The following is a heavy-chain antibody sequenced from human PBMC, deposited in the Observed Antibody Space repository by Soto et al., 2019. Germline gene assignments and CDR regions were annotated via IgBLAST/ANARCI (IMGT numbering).Heavy chain of an antibody. J-gene: IGHJ5*02. D-gene: IGHD3-3*01. V-gene: IGHV1-18*04. CDR1: GYTVASSG. CDR2: ISAYNGNT. Sequence: ASVRVSCTTSGYTVASSGISWVRQAPGQGLEWMGWISAYNGNTNYAQKLQSRVTMTTDTSTSTAYMELRSLRSDDTAVYYCARDPTVYDFWSGSDKGDNWFDPWGQGTLVTVSS. CDR3: ARDPTVYDFWSGSDKGDNWFDP.